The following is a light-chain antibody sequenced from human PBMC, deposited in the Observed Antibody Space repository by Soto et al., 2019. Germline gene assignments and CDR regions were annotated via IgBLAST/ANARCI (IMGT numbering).Light chain of an antibody. Sequence: QSALTQPASVSVSPGQSITFSCTGTSSDIGAYNYVSWYQHHPGKAPKLLIYDVTDRPSGVSDRFSGSKSGTTASLTISGLHAEDEADYFCSSYTTINTVVVFGGGTKLTVL. J-gene: IGLJ3*02. CDR2: DVT. CDR1: SSDIGAYNY. CDR3: SSYTTINTVVV. V-gene: IGLV2-14*03.